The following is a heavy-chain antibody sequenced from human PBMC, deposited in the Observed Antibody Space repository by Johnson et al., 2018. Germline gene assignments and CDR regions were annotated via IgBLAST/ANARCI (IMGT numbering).Heavy chain of an antibody. J-gene: IGHJ3*02. CDR2: ISYDGSNK. CDR3: ARGMVPPSGSYYERRPGDAFDI. D-gene: IGHD1-26*01. CDR1: GFTFSSYA. V-gene: IGHV3-30-3*01. Sequence: VQLVESGGGVVQPGRSLRLSCAASGFTFSSYAMHWVRQAPGKGLEWVAVISYDGSNKYYADSVKGRFTISRANSKNTLYLQMNSPRAEETAVYYCARGMVPPSGSYYERRPGDAFDIWGQGTMVTVSS.